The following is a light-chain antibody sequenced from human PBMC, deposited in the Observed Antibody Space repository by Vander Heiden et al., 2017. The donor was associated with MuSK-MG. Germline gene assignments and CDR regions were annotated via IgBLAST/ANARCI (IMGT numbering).Light chain of an antibody. CDR3: ASWDDTLNARV. V-gene: IGLV1-44*01. CDR2: SDN. CDR1: SSNIGGNT. J-gene: IGLJ3*02. Sequence: QSVLTQAPSASGTPGQRVTISCSGSSSNIGGNTVNWYQQLPGTAPKLLIHSDNERPSGVPGRFSGSKSGTSASLAISGLQSDDEADYYCASWDDTLNARVFGGGTKLTVL.